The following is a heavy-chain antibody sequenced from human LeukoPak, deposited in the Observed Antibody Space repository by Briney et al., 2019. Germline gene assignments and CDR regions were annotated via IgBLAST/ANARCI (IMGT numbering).Heavy chain of an antibody. J-gene: IGHJ4*02. CDR2: IYYSGST. CDR3: ARLSAAMVIVY. Sequence: SGTLSLTCTVSGGSISSYYWSWIRQPPGKGLEWIGYIYYSGSTNYNPSLKRRVTISVDTSKNQFSLKLSSVTAADTAVYYCARLSAAMVIVYWGQGTLVTVSS. D-gene: IGHD5-18*01. V-gene: IGHV4-59*08. CDR1: GGSISSYY.